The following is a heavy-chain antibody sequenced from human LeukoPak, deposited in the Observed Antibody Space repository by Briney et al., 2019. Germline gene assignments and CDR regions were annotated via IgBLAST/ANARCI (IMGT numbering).Heavy chain of an antibody. J-gene: IGHJ4*02. D-gene: IGHD6-13*01. CDR2: ISSSSYI. CDR3: ASGIAAAGISSDY. Sequence: GGSLRLSCAASGFTFSSYSMNWVRQAPGKGLEWVSSISSSSYIYYADSVKGRFTISRDNAKNSLYLQMNSLRAEDTAVYYCASGIAAAGISSDYWGRGTLVTVSS. CDR1: GFTFSSYS. V-gene: IGHV3-21*01.